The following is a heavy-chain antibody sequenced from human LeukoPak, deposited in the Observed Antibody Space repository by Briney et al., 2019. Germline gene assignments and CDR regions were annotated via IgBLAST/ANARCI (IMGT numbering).Heavy chain of an antibody. CDR3: ARPIAGDILTGNAFDI. D-gene: IGHD3-9*01. CDR1: GYTFTSYA. J-gene: IGHJ3*02. CDR2: INAGNGNT. V-gene: IGHV1-3*01. Sequence: AASVKVSCKASGYTFTSYAMHWVRQAPGQRLEWMGWINAGNGNTKYSQKFQGRVTITRDTSASTAYMELSSLRSEDTAVYYCARPIAGDILTGNAFDIWGQGTMVTVSS.